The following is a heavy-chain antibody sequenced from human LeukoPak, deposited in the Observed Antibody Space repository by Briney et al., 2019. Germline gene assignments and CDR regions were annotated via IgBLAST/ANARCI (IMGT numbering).Heavy chain of an antibody. V-gene: IGHV1-18*01. J-gene: IGHJ3*02. CDR3: ASGKAPDIVPEGGGHAFDI. D-gene: IGHD5-12*01. CDR1: GYTFTSYG. Sequence: GASVKVSCKASGYTFTSYGISWVRQAPGQGLEWMGWISAYNGNTNYAQKLQGRVTMTTDTSTSTAYMELRSLRSDDTAVYYCASGKAPDIVPEGGGHAFDIWGQGTMVTVSS. CDR2: ISAYNGNT.